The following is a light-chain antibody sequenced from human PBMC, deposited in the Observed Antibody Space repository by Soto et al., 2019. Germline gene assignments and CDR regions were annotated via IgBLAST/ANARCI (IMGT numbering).Light chain of an antibody. CDR1: QAIDQS. V-gene: IGKV1-27*01. CDR2: AAS. CDR3: QEHNGELPVA. Sequence: DIPMTQSPSSLSASVGDRATITCRSSQAIDQSVAWYHQKPGQVPILLISAASTWHLWVPSRFSGIASGTHLALTITGRQPEDVSTYCCQEHNGELPVACGRGTTLDV. J-gene: IGKJ3*01.